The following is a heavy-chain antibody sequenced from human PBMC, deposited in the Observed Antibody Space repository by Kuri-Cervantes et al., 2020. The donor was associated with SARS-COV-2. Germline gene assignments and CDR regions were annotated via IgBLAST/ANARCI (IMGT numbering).Heavy chain of an antibody. CDR2: IWYDGSNK. CDR3: ARPEMVRGVDY. Sequence: GESLKISCPASGFTFSSYGMHWVRQAPGKGLEWVAVIWYDGSNKYYADSVKGRFTISRDNSKNTLYLQMNSLRAEDTAVYYCARPEMVRGVDYWGQGTLVTVSS. CDR1: GFTFSSYG. V-gene: IGHV3-33*08. D-gene: IGHD5-24*01. J-gene: IGHJ4*02.